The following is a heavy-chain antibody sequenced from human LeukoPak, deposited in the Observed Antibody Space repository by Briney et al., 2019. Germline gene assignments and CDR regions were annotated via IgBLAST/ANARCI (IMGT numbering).Heavy chain of an antibody. D-gene: IGHD3-22*01. V-gene: IGHV4-34*01. J-gene: IGHJ4*02. CDR2: INHSGST. CDR3: ARRPYYDSSGYYPG. CDR1: GGSFSGYY. Sequence: KPSETLSLTCAVYGGSFSGYYWSWIRQPPGKGLEWIGEINHSGSTNYNPSLKSRVTISVDTSKNQFSLKLSSVTAADTAVYYCARRPYYDSSGYYPGWGQGTLVTVSS.